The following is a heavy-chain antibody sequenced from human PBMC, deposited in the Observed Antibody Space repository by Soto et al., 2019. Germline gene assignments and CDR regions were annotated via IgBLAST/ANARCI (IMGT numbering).Heavy chain of an antibody. D-gene: IGHD3-22*01. CDR1: GFTFSSND. Sequence: EVQLVESGGGLIQPGGSLRLSCAASGFTFSSNDMNWVRQAPGKGLEWVSLIYSGGSTYYADSVKGRFTISRDNSKNTLYLQMSSLSAKDTAVYYCATRPLLPGAPWGQGTMVTVSS. CDR3: ATRPLLPGAP. V-gene: IGHV3-53*01. J-gene: IGHJ3*01. CDR2: IYSGGST.